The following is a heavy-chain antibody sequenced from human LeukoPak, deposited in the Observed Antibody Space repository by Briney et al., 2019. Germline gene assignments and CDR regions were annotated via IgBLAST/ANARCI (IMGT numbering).Heavy chain of an antibody. CDR3: ARIAVADLFDY. V-gene: IGHV4-59*08. J-gene: IGHJ4*02. Sequence: SETLSLTCTVSGGSISSYYWSWIRHPPGKGLEWIGYIYYSGSTNYNPSLKSRVTISVDTSKNQFSLKLSSVTAADTAVYYCARIAVADLFDYWGQGTLVTVSS. D-gene: IGHD6-19*01. CDR1: GGSISSYY. CDR2: IYYSGST.